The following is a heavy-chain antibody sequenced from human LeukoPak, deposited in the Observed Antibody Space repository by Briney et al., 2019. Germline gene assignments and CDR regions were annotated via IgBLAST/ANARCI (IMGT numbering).Heavy chain of an antibody. D-gene: IGHD6-6*01. Sequence: GESLKISCKGSGYRFTNYWIGWMRQMPGKGLEWMGIIYPSDSDIRYSPSFQGQVTISADRSISTAYLQWSSLKASDTAMYYCAKLSIPSAVDYWGQGTLVTVSS. J-gene: IGHJ4*02. V-gene: IGHV5-51*01. CDR3: AKLSIPSAVDY. CDR2: IYPSDSDI. CDR1: GYRFTNYW.